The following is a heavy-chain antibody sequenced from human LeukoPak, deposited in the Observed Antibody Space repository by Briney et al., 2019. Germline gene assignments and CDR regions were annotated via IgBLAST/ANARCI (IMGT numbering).Heavy chain of an antibody. CDR1: GFTVSSNY. CDR2: IYSGGST. CDR3: ARDKAEISTGRYYYYMDV. Sequence: GGSLRLSYAASGFTVSSNYMSWVRQAPGKGLEWASVIYSGGSTYYADSVKGRFTISRDNSKNTLYLQMNSLRAEDTAVYYCARDKAEISTGRYYYYMDVWGKGTTVTVSS. V-gene: IGHV3-53*01. J-gene: IGHJ6*03. D-gene: IGHD3-9*01.